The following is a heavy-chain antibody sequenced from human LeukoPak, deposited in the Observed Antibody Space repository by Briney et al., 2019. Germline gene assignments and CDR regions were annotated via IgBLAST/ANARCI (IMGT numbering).Heavy chain of an antibody. CDR1: GGSISTYY. CDR3: AGGDPQTTVPEGMDV. J-gene: IGHJ6*02. Sequence: SETLSLTCTVSGGSISTYYWSWIRQPPGKGLEWIGYVSYTGNTNYNPALRSRVTISVDTSKNQFSLKLSSVTAADTAVYYCAGGDPQTTVPEGMDVWGQGTTVTVSS. V-gene: IGHV4-59*01. CDR2: VSYTGNT. D-gene: IGHD4-17*01.